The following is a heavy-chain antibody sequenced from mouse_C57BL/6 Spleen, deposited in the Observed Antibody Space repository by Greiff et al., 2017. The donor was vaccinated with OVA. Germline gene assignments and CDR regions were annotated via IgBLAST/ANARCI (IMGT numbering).Heavy chain of an antibody. CDR1: GYTFTSYW. V-gene: IGHV1-55*01. CDR2: IYPGSGST. J-gene: IGHJ3*01. CDR3: AKGGDYDVLLFAY. D-gene: IGHD2-4*01. Sequence: QVQLQQPGAELVKPGASVKMSCKASGYTFTSYWITWVKQRPGQGLEWIGDIYPGSGSTTYNEKFKSKATLTVDTSSSTAYMQLSSLTSEDSAVYYGAKGGDYDVLLFAYWGQGTLVTVSA.